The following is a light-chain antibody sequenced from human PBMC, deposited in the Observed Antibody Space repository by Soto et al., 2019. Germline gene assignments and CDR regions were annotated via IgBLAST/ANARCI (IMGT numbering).Light chain of an antibody. V-gene: IGLV1-44*01. CDR3: AAWNDSLNGYV. J-gene: IGLJ1*01. CDR2: NNN. CDR1: TSNIGSNT. Sequence: QSVLTQPPSASGTPGQGVPISCSGITSNIGSNTVNWYQQLPGTAPKLLIYNNNQRPSGVPDRFSDSKSGTSASLAIGGLQSEDEADYYCAAWNDSLNGYVFGTGTKVNVL.